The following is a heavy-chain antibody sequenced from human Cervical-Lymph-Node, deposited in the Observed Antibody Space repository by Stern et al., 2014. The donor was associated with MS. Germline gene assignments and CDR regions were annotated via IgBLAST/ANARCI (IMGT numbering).Heavy chain of an antibody. CDR1: GYTFTSYW. J-gene: IGHJ4*02. CDR2: ILPGGYDI. V-gene: IGHV5-51*01. CDR3: ARQRDFDY. Sequence: EVQLLQSGPEVKRPGESLKISCQASGYTFTSYWIGWVRQMPGKGLEWIAIILPGGYDIRNSPSFQGQVTIAADKSSSTAYLQGNNLKASDTAIYYCARQRDFDYWGQGTLVTVSS.